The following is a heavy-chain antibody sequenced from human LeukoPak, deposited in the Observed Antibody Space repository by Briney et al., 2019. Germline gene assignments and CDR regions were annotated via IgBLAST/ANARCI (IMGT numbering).Heavy chain of an antibody. V-gene: IGHV3-11*06. J-gene: IGHJ4*02. CDR2: ISGSGTDI. Sequence: GGSLRLSCAASGFTFSDPYMSWIRQAPGKGLECLSYISGSGTDINYADSVRGRFTISRDNAKNSLYLQMNSLRAEDTAVYYCARDASDSSGYDYWGQGTLVTVSS. CDR1: GFTFSDPY. D-gene: IGHD3-22*01. CDR3: ARDASDSSGYDY.